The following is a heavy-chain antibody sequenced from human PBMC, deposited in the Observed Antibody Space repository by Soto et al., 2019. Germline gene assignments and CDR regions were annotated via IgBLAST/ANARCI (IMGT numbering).Heavy chain of an antibody. J-gene: IGHJ4*02. D-gene: IGHD2-21*01. CDR1: GGSIGSGGYS. CDR3: ARGNVVAIDY. Sequence: PSVTMSLTCAVSGGSIGSGGYSWSWIRQPPGKGLEWIGYIYHSGSTYYNPSLKSRVTISVDRSKNQFSLKLSSVTAADTAVYYCARGNVVAIDYWGQGTLVTVSS. CDR2: IYHSGST. V-gene: IGHV4-30-2*01.